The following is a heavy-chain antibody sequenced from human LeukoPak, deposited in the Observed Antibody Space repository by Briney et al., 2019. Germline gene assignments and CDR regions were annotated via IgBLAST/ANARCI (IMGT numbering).Heavy chain of an antibody. Sequence: GGSLRLSCAASGFTFTSYSMNWVRQAPGKGLEWVSSISGSSTYIDYADSVKGRFTISRDNAKNALYLQMDSPRAEDTAVYYCARDHSSGRYFDFWGQGTLVTVSS. CDR2: ISGSSTYI. CDR3: ARDHSSGRYFDF. D-gene: IGHD3-22*01. J-gene: IGHJ4*02. CDR1: GFTFTSYS. V-gene: IGHV3-21*01.